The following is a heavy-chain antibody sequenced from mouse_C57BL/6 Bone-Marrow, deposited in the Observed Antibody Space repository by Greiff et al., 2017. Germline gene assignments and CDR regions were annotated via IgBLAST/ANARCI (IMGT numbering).Heavy chain of an antibody. CDR1: GYTFTSYG. CDR2: IYPRSGNT. V-gene: IGHV1-81*01. D-gene: IGHD2-5*01. CDR3: ARRYLSNGFAY. Sequence: QVQLKESGAELARPGASVKLSCKASGYTFTSYGISWVKQRTGQGLEWIGEIYPRSGNTYYNEKFKGKATLTADKSSSTAYMELRSLTSEDSAVYFCARRYLSNGFAYWGQGTLVTVSA. J-gene: IGHJ3*01.